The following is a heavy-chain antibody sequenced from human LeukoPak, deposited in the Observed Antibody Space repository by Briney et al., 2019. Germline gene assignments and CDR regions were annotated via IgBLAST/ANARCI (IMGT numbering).Heavy chain of an antibody. Sequence: SETLSLTCAVSGGPISSSNWWSWVRQPPGKGLEWIGEIYHSGSTNYNPSLKSRVTISVDTSKNQFSLKLSSVTAADTAVYYCARVTATYDWFDPWGQGALVTVSS. CDR1: GGPISSSNW. D-gene: IGHD2-21*02. CDR3: ARVTATYDWFDP. J-gene: IGHJ5*02. V-gene: IGHV4-4*02. CDR2: IYHSGST.